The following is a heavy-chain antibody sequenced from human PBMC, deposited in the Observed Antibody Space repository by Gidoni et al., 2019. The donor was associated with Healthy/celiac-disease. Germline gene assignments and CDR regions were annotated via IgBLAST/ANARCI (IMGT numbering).Heavy chain of an antibody. J-gene: IGHJ4*02. CDR1: GGSIRSSSYY. CDR2: IHYSGGT. D-gene: IGHD3-22*01. CDR3: ARWGEYYYDSSGYYAGRHYFDY. V-gene: IGHV4-39*01. Sequence: QLPLQESCPGLVKPSETLSLTCTVSGGSIRSSSYYWGLRRQPPGKGLEWIGSIHYSGGTYYNPSIKSRVTISVDTSKNQFSLKLSSVTAADTAVYYCARWGEYYYDSSGYYAGRHYFDYWGQGTLVTVSS.